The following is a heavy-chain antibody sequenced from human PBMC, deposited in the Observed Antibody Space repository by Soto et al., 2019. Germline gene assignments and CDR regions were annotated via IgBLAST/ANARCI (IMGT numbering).Heavy chain of an antibody. CDR3: ARDTPGTDLSAGAFDL. CDR2: ISSSSSYI. J-gene: IGHJ3*01. V-gene: IGHV3-21*01. Sequence: GGSLRLSCAASGFTFSSYSMNWVRQAPGKGLEWVSSISSSSSYIYYADSVKGRFTISRDNAKNSLYLQMNSLRAEDTAVYYCARDTPGTDLSAGAFDLWGQGTMVTVSS. D-gene: IGHD1-1*01. CDR1: GFTFSSYS.